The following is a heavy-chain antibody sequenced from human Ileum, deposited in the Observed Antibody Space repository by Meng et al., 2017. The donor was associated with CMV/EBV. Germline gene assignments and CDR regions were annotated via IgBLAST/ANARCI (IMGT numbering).Heavy chain of an antibody. D-gene: IGHD2-2*01. V-gene: IGHV1-2*02. CDR1: GYTFTGYY. CDR2: INPNSGGT. J-gene: IGHJ5*02. Sequence: QVPRGQSGAEVKKPGASVKVPCKASGYTFTGYYMHGVRQAPGQGLEWMGWINPNSGGTNYAQKFQGRVTMTRDTSISTAYMELSRLRSDDTAVYYCARDWGPRYCSSTSCFGFDPWGQGTLVTVSS. CDR3: ARDWGPRYCSSTSCFGFDP.